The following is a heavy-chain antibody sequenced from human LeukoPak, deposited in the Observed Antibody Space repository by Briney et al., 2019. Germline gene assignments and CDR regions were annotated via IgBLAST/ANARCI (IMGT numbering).Heavy chain of an antibody. V-gene: IGHV3-23*01. J-gene: IGHJ4*02. Sequence: TGGSLRLSCAASGFTFSSYAMSWVRQAPGKGLEWVSAISGSGGSTYYADSVKGRFTISRDNSKNTLYLQMNSLRAEDTAVYYCAKLATNRELLRYFDYWGQGTLVTVSS. D-gene: IGHD1-26*01. CDR3: AKLATNRELLRYFDY. CDR2: ISGSGGST. CDR1: GFTFSSYA.